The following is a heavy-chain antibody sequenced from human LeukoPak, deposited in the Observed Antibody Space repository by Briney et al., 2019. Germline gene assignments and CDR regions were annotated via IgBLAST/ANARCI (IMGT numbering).Heavy chain of an antibody. CDR1: GFTFDDYT. CDR3: AKDFRPISVAGTYYFDS. J-gene: IGHJ4*02. Sequence: PGGSLRLSCAASGFTFDDYTMHWVRQAPGKGLEGVSLINWEGRNTFYADSVKGRFTISRDNSKNSLYLQMHSLRTEDTALYYCAKDFRPISVAGTYYFDSWGQGTLVTVSS. CDR2: INWEGRNT. D-gene: IGHD6-19*01. V-gene: IGHV3-43*01.